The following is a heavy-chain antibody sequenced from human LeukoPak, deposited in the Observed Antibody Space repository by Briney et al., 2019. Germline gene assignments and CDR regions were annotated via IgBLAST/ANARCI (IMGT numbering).Heavy chain of an antibody. D-gene: IGHD2-15*01. V-gene: IGHV1-69*04. Sequence: ASVKVSCKASGGTFSSYAISWVRQAPGQGLEWMGRIIPILGIANYAQKFQGRVTITADKSTSTAYMELSGLRSEDTAVYYCARAQYCSGGSCSDWFDPWGQGTLVTVSS. CDR3: ARAQYCSGGSCSDWFDP. J-gene: IGHJ5*02. CDR2: IIPILGIA. CDR1: GGTFSSYA.